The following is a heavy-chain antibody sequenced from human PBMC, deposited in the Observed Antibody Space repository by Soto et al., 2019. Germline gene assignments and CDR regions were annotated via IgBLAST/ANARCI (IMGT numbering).Heavy chain of an antibody. D-gene: IGHD3-10*02. Sequence: QVQLQESGPGLVKPSETLSLTCTVSGGSMSSYYWSWIRQPPGKGLEWIGFIFHSGSTSYNPSLKSRVTISVDTSENQFSLKLRSVTAADTAVYYRASMIGDPVLSFDSWGQGTLVAVSS. V-gene: IGHV4-59*01. CDR1: GGSMSSYY. J-gene: IGHJ4*02. CDR2: IFHSGST. CDR3: ASMIGDPVLSFDS.